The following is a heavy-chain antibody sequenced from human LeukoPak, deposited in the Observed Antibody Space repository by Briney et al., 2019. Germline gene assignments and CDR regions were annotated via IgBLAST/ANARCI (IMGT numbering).Heavy chain of an antibody. CDR1: GGSISSGGYS. CDR2: IYHSEST. J-gene: IGHJ6*02. V-gene: IGHV4-30-2*01. Sequence: SQTLSLTCAVSGGSISSGGYSWNWIRQPPGKGLEWIGYIYHSESTYYNPSLKSRVTISVDWSKNQFSLKLSSVTAADTAVYYCVRAVDGMDVWGQGTTVTVSS. CDR3: VRAVDGMDV.